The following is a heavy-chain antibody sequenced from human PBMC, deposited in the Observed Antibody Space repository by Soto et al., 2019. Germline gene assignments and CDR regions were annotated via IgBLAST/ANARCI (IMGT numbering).Heavy chain of an antibody. CDR2: ISSSGGSR. V-gene: IGHV3-23*01. CDR1: GFNFNTFA. J-gene: IGHJ5*02. Sequence: PGGTLRLSCAASGFNFNTFAMSWIRQAPGKGLEWVSHISSSGGSRDYADSVRVRFTISRDNSKNLLFLQMNSLRADDTATYYCAKDPPSPWHANWVDXWGKGTLVTVSX. CDR3: AKDPPSPWHANWVDX.